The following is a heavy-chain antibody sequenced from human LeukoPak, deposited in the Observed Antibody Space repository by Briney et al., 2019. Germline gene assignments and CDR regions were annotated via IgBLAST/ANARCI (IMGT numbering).Heavy chain of an antibody. D-gene: IGHD6-19*01. Sequence: SETLSLTCTVSGGSISNSDYYWDWIRQPPGKGLEWIGSINYRGSTYYNPSLKSRVTISVDTSKNQFSLKLSSVTAADTAVYYCARDISSGWYGFDYGGQGTLVTVSS. CDR1: GGSISNSDYY. J-gene: IGHJ4*02. V-gene: IGHV4-39*07. CDR2: INYRGST. CDR3: ARDISSGWYGFDY.